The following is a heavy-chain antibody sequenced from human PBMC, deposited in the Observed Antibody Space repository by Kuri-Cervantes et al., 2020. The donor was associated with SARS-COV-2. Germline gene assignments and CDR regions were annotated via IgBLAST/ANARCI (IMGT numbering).Heavy chain of an antibody. CDR3: ARVAGEGPIYYYYMDV. D-gene: IGHD3-10*01. CDR1: GFTFDDYG. V-gene: IGHV3-20*04. J-gene: IGHJ6*03. CDR2: VSYNGTNK. Sequence: GSLRLSCAASGFTFDDYGMSWVRQAPGKGLEWVAVVSYNGTNKYYADSVKGRFTISKESGENSLYLHMNSLRGDDTAVYYCARVAGEGPIYYYYMDVWGKGTTVTVSS.